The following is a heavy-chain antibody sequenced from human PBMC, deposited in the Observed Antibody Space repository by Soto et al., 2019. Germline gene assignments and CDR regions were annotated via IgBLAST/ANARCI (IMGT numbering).Heavy chain of an antibody. CDR3: ARGMTTLTTIDY. Sequence: PSETLSLTCTVSGGSISSYYWSWIRQSPGKGLEWVAYISHTGTTDYNPSLKSRLTISLDTSKNQFSLKLTSVTAADTAVYYCARGMTTLTTIDYWGQGTLVTVSS. CDR1: GGSISSYY. D-gene: IGHD4-4*01. CDR2: ISHTGTT. J-gene: IGHJ4*02. V-gene: IGHV4-59*01.